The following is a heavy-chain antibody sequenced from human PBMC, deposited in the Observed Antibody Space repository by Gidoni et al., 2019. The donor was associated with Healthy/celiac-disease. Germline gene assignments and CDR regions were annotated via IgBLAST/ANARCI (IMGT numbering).Heavy chain of an antibody. CDR3: ARVSTHYYGMDV. Sequence: QVQLVESGGGLVKPGGSLRLSCAASGFPFSDYYMSWIRQAPGKGLEWVSYISSSSSYTNYADSVKGRFTISRDNAKNSLYLQMNSLRAEDTAVYYCARVSTHYYGMDVWGQGTTVTVSS. V-gene: IGHV3-11*06. D-gene: IGHD2-2*01. CDR2: ISSSSSYT. J-gene: IGHJ6*02. CDR1: GFPFSDYY.